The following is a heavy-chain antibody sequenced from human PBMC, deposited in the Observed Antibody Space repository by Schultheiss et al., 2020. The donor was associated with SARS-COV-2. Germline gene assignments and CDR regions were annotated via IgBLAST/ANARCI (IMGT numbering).Heavy chain of an antibody. J-gene: IGHJ4*02. CDR3: ARGSGITGTNVDY. CDR1: GYTFTSYG. Sequence: SVKVSCKASGYTFTSYGISWVRQAPGQGLEWMGGIIPIFGTANYAQKFQGRVTITADESTSTAYMELSRLRSDDTAVYYCARGSGITGTNVDYWGQGTLVTVSS. CDR2: IIPIFGTA. D-gene: IGHD1-7*01. V-gene: IGHV1-69*13.